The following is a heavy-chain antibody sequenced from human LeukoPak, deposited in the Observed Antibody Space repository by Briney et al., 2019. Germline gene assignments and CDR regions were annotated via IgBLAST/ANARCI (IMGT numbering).Heavy chain of an antibody. V-gene: IGHV3-21*01. CDR3: AVIAVAGIYLDY. CDR1: GFTFSSYS. CDR2: ISSSSSYI. D-gene: IGHD6-19*01. J-gene: IGHJ4*02. Sequence: GGSLRLSCAASGFTFSSYSMNWVRQAPGKGLEWVSSISSSSSYIYYADSVKGRFTISRDNAKNSLYLQMNSLRAEDTAVYYCAVIAVAGIYLDYWGQGTLVTVSS.